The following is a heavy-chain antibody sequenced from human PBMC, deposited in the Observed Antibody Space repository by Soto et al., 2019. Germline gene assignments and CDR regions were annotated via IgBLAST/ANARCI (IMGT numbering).Heavy chain of an antibody. D-gene: IGHD6-13*01. CDR2: ISSSSSYI. V-gene: IGHV3-21*01. CDR1: GFTFSSYS. CDR3: ATTAAGTVSYFDY. Sequence: GSLRLSCAASGFTFSSYSINWVRQAPGKGLEWVSSISSSSSYIYYADSVKGRFTISRDNAKNSLYLQMNSLRAEDTAVYYCATTAAGTVSYFDYWGQGTLVTVS. J-gene: IGHJ4*02.